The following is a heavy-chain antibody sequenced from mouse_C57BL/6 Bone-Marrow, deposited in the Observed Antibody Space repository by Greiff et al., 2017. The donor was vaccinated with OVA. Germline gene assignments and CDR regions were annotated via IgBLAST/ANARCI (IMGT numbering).Heavy chain of an antibody. Sequence: EVKLMESGGGLVKPGGSLKLSCAASGFTFSDYGMHWVRQAPEKGLEWVAYISSGSSTIYYADTVKGRFTISRDNAKNTLFLQMTSLRSEDTAMYYCARYGSEDYWGKAPLSQSPQ. CDR2: ISSGSSTI. CDR3: ARYGSEDY. D-gene: IGHD1-1*01. CDR1: GFTFSDYG. V-gene: IGHV5-17*01. J-gene: IGHJ2*01.